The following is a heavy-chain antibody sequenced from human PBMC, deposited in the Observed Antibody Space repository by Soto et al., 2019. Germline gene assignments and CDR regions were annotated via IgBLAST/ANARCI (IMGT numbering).Heavy chain of an antibody. CDR2: ISYDGSNK. V-gene: IGHV3-30*04. D-gene: IGHD3-3*01. J-gene: IGHJ3*02. CDR3: ARERLRFLEWHDAFDI. Sequence: VGSLRLSCAASGFTFSSYAMHWVRQAPGKGLEWVAVISYDGSNKYYADSVKGRFTISRDNSKNTLYLQMNSLRAEDTAVYYCARERLRFLEWHDAFDIWGQGTMVTVSS. CDR1: GFTFSSYA.